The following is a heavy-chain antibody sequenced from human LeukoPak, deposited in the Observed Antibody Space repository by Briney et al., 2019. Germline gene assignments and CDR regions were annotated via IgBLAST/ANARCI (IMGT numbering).Heavy chain of an antibody. D-gene: IGHD3/OR15-3a*01. CDR2: IYYSGNT. CDR1: GGSIRSGNYY. J-gene: IGHJ4*02. CDR3: ARQTGSGLFILP. V-gene: IGHV4-39*01. Sequence: PSETLSLTCLVSGGSIRSGNYYWGWIRQPPGKGLEWIGSIYYSGNTYYNASLKSQVSISIDTSKNQFSLRLTSVTAADTAVYYCARQTGSGLFILPGGQGTLVTVSS.